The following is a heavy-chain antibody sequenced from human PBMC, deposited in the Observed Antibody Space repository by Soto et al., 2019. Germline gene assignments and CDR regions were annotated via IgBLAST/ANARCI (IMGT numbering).Heavy chain of an antibody. CDR2: ICYSGST. CDR3: ARGVEIDGYYYYYMDV. J-gene: IGHJ6*03. V-gene: IGHV4-59*01. D-gene: IGHD2-21*01. Sequence: SETLSLTCTFSGGSISSYYWSWIRQPPGKGLEWIGYICYSGSTNYNPSLKSRVTISVDTSKNQFSLKLSSVTAADAAVYYCARGVEIDGYYYYYMDVWGKGTTVTVSS. CDR1: GGSISSYY.